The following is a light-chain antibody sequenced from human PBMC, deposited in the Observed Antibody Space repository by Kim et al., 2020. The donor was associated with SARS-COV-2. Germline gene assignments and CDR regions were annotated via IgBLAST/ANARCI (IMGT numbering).Light chain of an antibody. V-gene: IGKV3-11*01. J-gene: IGKJ1*01. CDR3: QHSRA. Sequence: ATRSLSPGERTTLSCRASQSVSSYLAWYQQKPGQAPRLLIYDASNRATGIPARFSGSGSGTDFTLTISSLESEDFAVYYCQHSRAFGQGTKVDIK. CDR1: QSVSSY. CDR2: DAS.